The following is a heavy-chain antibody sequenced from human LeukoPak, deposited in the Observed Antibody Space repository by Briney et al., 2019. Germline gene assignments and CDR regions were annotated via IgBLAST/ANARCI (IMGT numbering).Heavy chain of an antibody. CDR3: AREGHGDYHI. D-gene: IGHD4-17*01. V-gene: IGHV3-7*01. Sequence: GGSLRLSCAASLFTFRNHWMTWVHQAPRKGLERVANINQDGSEKYYVDAVKGRFSISRDNAKNSLYLQMNSLRVEDTALYFCAREGHGDYHIWGQGTMVTVSS. CDR2: INQDGSEK. J-gene: IGHJ3*02. CDR1: LFTFRNHW.